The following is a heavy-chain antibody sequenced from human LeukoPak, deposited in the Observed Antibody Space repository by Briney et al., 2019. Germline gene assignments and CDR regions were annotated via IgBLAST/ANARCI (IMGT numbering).Heavy chain of an antibody. J-gene: IGHJ4*02. Sequence: GGSLRLSCAASGFTFSTYGMHWVRQAPGKGLEWVAFIRYDGSNKYYADSVKGRFTISRDNSKNTPYLQMNSLRAEDTAVYYCAKDNIAAAAFDYWGQGTLVTVSS. CDR1: GFTFSTYG. V-gene: IGHV3-30*02. CDR2: IRYDGSNK. CDR3: AKDNIAAAAFDY. D-gene: IGHD6-13*01.